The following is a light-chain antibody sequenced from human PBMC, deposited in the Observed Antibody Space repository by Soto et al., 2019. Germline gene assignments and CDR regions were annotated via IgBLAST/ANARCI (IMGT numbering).Light chain of an antibody. Sequence: DIQMTQSPTSLSASVGDRVTITCRARPSISSSLNWYQQKPGKAPKLLIHAASSLQTGVPSRFSGSGSGTDFALTISSLQPEDFATYYCQQSYNTPYTFGQGTKLEIK. J-gene: IGKJ2*01. CDR3: QQSYNTPYT. CDR2: AAS. V-gene: IGKV1-39*01. CDR1: PSISSS.